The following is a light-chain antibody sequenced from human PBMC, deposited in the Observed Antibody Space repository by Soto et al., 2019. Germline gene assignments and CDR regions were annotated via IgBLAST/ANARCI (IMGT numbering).Light chain of an antibody. CDR1: SSNIGAGYA. Sequence: QTVVTQTPSVSGAPGQRVTISCTGSSSNIGAGYAVHWYQQLPGTAPKLLIYSNDNRPSGVPDRFSGSKSGTSASLAITGLQAEDEADYYCQSYDSSLSGSVFGGGTKLTVL. V-gene: IGLV1-40*01. J-gene: IGLJ3*02. CDR3: QSYDSSLSGSV. CDR2: SND.